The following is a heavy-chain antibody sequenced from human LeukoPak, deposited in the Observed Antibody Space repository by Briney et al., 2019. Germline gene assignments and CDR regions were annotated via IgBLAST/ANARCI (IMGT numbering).Heavy chain of an antibody. CDR1: SYSFSSYG. J-gene: IGHJ4*02. Sequence: ASVKVSCKASSYSFSSYGISWVRQAPGQGLEWMGWISAYNGNTNYAQKLQGRVTMTTDTSTSTAYMELRSLRSDDTAVYYCARDPDIAAAGNFDYWGQGTLVTVSS. D-gene: IGHD6-13*01. CDR3: ARDPDIAAAGNFDY. V-gene: IGHV1-18*01. CDR2: ISAYNGNT.